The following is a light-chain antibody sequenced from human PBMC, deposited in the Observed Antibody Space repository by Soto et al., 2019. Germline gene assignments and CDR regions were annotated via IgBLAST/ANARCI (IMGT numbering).Light chain of an antibody. CDR1: QGVSSS. CDR3: QLLHSYPFT. J-gene: IGKJ5*01. V-gene: IGKV1-9*01. CDR2: AAT. Sequence: DIQLTRSPSFLSASVGDRVTITCRASQGVSSSLAWYHQQPGKAPKLLIYAATTLQSGVPSRFSGSGSGTDFTLTINSLQPEDFATYYCQLLHSYPFTFCQGTRLEI.